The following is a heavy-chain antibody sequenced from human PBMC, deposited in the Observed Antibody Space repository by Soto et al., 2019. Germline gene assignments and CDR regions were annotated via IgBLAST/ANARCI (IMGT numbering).Heavy chain of an antibody. D-gene: IGHD5-18*01. CDR3: ARFPRGYSYGHFDY. CDR2: IYYSGST. V-gene: IGHV4-59*01. CDR1: GDSIGTYY. J-gene: IGHJ4*02. Sequence: SETLTLTCTVSGDSIGTYYWSWIRQPSGKGVEWIGYIYYSGSTNYNASLKSRVTISVDTSKNQFSLKLSSVTAADTAVYYCARFPRGYSYGHFDYWGQGTLVTVSS.